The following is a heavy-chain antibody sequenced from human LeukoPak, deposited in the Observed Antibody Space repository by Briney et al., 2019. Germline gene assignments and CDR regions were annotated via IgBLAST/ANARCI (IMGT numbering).Heavy chain of an antibody. Sequence: GGSLRLSCAASGFTFSSYWMSWVRQAPGKGLEWVANIKQDGSEKYYVDSVKGRFTISRDNAKNSLYLQMNSLRAEDTAVYYCARAVRVWELRQPSYYFDYWGQGTLVTVSS. CDR2: IKQDGSEK. CDR3: ARAVRVWELRQPSYYFDY. V-gene: IGHV3-7*01. J-gene: IGHJ4*02. CDR1: GFTFSSYW. D-gene: IGHD1-26*01.